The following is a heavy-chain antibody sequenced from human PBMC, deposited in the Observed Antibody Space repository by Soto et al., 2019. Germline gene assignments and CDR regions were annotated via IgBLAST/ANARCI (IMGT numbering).Heavy chain of an antibody. V-gene: IGHV1-69*06. Sequence: QVQLVQSGAEVKKPGSSVKVSCKASGGTFSSYAISWVRQAPGQGLEWMGGIIPIFGTANYAQKFQGRVTITADKSTSTAYMELSSLRYEDTAVYYCASVYSYDSSGYYYPFFDYWGQGTLVTVSS. CDR1: GGTFSSYA. J-gene: IGHJ4*02. D-gene: IGHD3-22*01. CDR3: ASVYSYDSSGYYYPFFDY. CDR2: IIPIFGTA.